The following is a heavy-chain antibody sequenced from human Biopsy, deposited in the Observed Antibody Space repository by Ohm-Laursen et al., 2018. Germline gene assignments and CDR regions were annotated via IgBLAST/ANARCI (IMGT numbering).Heavy chain of an antibody. CDR2: ISYSRDT. D-gene: IGHD6-19*01. J-gene: IGHJ3*02. Sequence: SETLSLTCTVSGGSISGSSWSWIRQAPGKGLEWIGYISYSRDTNYNPSLKSHITISVDTSKNQFSLKLTSVTAADTAVYYCAKHGSGWTGDDAFHIWGQGTMVTVSS. V-gene: IGHV4-59*08. CDR1: GGSISGSS. CDR3: AKHGSGWTGDDAFHI.